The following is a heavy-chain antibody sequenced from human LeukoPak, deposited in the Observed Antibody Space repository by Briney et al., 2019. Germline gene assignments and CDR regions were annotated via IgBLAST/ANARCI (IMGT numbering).Heavy chain of an antibody. CDR2: ISAYNGNT. CDR3: ARDSDSGWSDAFDI. CDR1: GYTFTSYG. Sequence: ASVKVSCKAAGYTFTSYGISWGRQAPGQGLEWMGWISAYNGNTNYAQKLQGRVTMTTDTSTSTAYMELRSLRSDDTAVYYCARDSDSGWSDAFDIWGQGTMVTVSS. V-gene: IGHV1-18*01. D-gene: IGHD6-19*01. J-gene: IGHJ3*02.